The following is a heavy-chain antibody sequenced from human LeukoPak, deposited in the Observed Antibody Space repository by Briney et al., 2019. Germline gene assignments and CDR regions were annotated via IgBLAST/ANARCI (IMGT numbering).Heavy chain of an antibody. CDR1: GGSISSSSYY. D-gene: IGHD3-22*01. CDR2: IYYSGST. Sequence: SETLCLTCTVSGGSISSSSYYWGWIRQPPGKGLEWIGSIYYSGSTYYNPSLRSRVTISVDTSKNQFSLKLSSVTAADTAVYYCARGLDYYDSSGYYRERAFDIWGQGTMVTVSS. CDR3: ARGLDYYDSSGYYRERAFDI. J-gene: IGHJ3*02. V-gene: IGHV4-39*07.